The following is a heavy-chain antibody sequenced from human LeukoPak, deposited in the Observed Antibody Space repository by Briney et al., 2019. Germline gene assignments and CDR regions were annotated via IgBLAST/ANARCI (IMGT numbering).Heavy chain of an antibody. D-gene: IGHD3-10*01. CDR1: GFTFSSYG. J-gene: IGHJ4*02. Sequence: GGSRRLSCAASGFTFSSYGMHWVRQAPGKGLGWVGVIWYDGSNKCYEDFVKARFTISRDNSKNTLYLQMNSLRAEDTAVYYCARDWGSGNSYYFDYWGQGTLVTVSS. V-gene: IGHV3-33*01. CDR3: ARDWGSGNSYYFDY. CDR2: IWYDGSNK.